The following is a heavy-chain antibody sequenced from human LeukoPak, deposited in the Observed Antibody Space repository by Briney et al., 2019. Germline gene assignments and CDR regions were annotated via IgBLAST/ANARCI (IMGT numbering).Heavy chain of an antibody. CDR1: GFTFSGSA. Sequence: GGSLKLSCAASGFTFSGSAVHWVRQASGMGLEWLGRITTRANNYATAYAASVKGRFTISRDDSEDTAYLQMNSLRAEDTAVYYCAKAFWGYSSSWYIGYWGQGTLVTVSS. D-gene: IGHD6-13*01. CDR3: AKAFWGYSSSWYIGY. V-gene: IGHV3-73*01. CDR2: ITTRANNYAT. J-gene: IGHJ4*02.